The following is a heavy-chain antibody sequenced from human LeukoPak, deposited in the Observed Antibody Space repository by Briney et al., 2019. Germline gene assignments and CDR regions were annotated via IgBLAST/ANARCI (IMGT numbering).Heavy chain of an antibody. D-gene: IGHD4-17*01. V-gene: IGHV3-30*02. J-gene: IGHJ4*02. Sequence: SCKASGYTFTGYYMHWVRQAPGQGLEWVAFIRYDGSNKYYADSVKGRFTISRDNSKNTLYLQMNSLRAEDTAVYYCAKRYGDYGTFDYWGQGTLVTVSS. CDR3: AKRYGDYGTFDY. CDR1: GYTFTGYY. CDR2: IRYDGSNK.